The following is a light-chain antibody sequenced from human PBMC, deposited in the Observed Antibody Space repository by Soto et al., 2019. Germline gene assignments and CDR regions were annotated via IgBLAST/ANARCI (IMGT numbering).Light chain of an antibody. V-gene: IGLV2-14*01. CDR3: SSYTSSSTYV. CDR2: EVS. Sequence: QSVLTQPASVSGSPGQSITISCTGTSSDVGGYNYVSWYQQHPGKAPKLMIYEVSNRPSGVSNRFSGSKSGYTASLTISGLQAEDEADYYCSSYTSSSTYVFGTGTKLTVL. J-gene: IGLJ1*01. CDR1: SSDVGGYNY.